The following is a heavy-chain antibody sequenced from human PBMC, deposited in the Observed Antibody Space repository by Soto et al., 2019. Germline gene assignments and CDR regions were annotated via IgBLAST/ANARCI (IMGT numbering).Heavy chain of an antibody. CDR1: GFTFSSYW. Sequence: EVQLVESGGGLVQPGGSLRLSCAASGFTFSSYWMSWVRQAPGKGLEWVANIKPDGSEKYYVDSVKGRFTISRDNAKNSLYLQTISLRAEDTAVYFCASSAYSKNGYWGQGTLVTVSS. CDR2: IKPDGSEK. J-gene: IGHJ4*02. D-gene: IGHD4-4*01. V-gene: IGHV3-7*01. CDR3: ASSAYSKNGY.